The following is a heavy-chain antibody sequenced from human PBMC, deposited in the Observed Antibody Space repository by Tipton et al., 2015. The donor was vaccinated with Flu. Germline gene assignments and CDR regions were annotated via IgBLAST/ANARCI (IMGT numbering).Heavy chain of an antibody. D-gene: IGHD3-3*01. V-gene: IGHV4-28*03. J-gene: IGHJ4*02. CDR3: ARDTIFGVAH. Sequence: TYFNPSLKSRVSMAVDTSENQFSLKLSSVTAADTAVYYCARDTIFGVAHWGQGTLVTVSS. CDR2: T.